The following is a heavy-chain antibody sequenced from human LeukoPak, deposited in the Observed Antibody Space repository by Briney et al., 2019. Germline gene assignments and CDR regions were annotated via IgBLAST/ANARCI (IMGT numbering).Heavy chain of an antibody. CDR3: ARDPEGGYSSSWYEDYFDY. D-gene: IGHD6-13*01. Sequence: PGGSLRLSCAASGFTFSSYRMNWVRQAPGEGLEWVSSISSSSSYIYYPDSVKGRFTISRDNAKNSLYLQMNCLRAEDAAVYYCARDPEGGYSSSWYEDYFDYWGQGTLVTVSS. J-gene: IGHJ4*02. V-gene: IGHV3-21*01. CDR1: GFTFSSYR. CDR2: ISSSSSYI.